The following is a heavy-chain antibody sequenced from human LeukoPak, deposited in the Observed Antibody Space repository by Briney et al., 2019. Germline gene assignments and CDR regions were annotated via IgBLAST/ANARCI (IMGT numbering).Heavy chain of an antibody. CDR3: VGNGYYALDY. CDR1: GGSISSGGYY. CDR2: IYYSGT. D-gene: IGHD2/OR15-2a*01. V-gene: IGHV4-31*03. J-gene: IGHJ4*02. Sequence: PSETLSLTCTVSGGSISSGGYYWSWIRQHPGKGLEWIGYIYYSGTYYNPSLKSRVTISVDTSKNQFSLKLSSVTAADTAVYFCVGNGYYALDYWGQGALVTVAS.